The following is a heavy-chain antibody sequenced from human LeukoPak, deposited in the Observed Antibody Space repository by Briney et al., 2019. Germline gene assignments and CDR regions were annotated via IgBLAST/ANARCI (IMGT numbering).Heavy chain of an antibody. CDR1: GGSISSSSYY. V-gene: IGHV4-39*07. Sequence: SETLSLTCSVSGGSISSSSYYWGWIRQPPGKGLEWIGSTYYSGSTYYNPSLKSRVTISVDTSKNQFSLKLSSVTAADTAVYYCARAVDSSGWYTGGFDCWGQGTLVTVSS. CDR3: ARAVDSSGWYTGGFDC. D-gene: IGHD6-19*01. J-gene: IGHJ4*02. CDR2: TYYSGST.